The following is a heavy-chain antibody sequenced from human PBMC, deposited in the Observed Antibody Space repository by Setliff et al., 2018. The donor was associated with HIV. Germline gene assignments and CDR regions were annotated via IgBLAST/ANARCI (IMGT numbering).Heavy chain of an antibody. J-gene: IGHJ4*02. V-gene: IGHV4-38-2*02. CDR3: VRQSWHYDRDGYFIDY. CDR2: IYQTGDT. Sequence: SETLSLTCSVSGYSISSGYYWGWVRQPPGEGLEWVGTIYQTGDTYYSPSLKSRVTVSVDMSRNQFSVKLNSATAADTAVYYCVRQSWHYDRDGYFIDYWGQGMLVTVSS. CDR1: GYSISSGYY. D-gene: IGHD3-22*01.